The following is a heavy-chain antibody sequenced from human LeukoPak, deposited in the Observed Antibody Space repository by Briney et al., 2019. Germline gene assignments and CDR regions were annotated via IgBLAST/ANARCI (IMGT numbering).Heavy chain of an antibody. Sequence: SETLSLTCAVYGGSFNGYYWSWIRQPPGKGLEWIGETNHSGSTNYNPSLKSRVTISVDTSKNQFSLKLSSVTAADTAVYYCARGLSWISFKYYFDYWGQGTLVTVSS. CDR3: ARGLSWISFKYYFDY. V-gene: IGHV4-34*01. J-gene: IGHJ4*02. CDR1: GGSFNGYY. D-gene: IGHD2-2*03. CDR2: TNHSGST.